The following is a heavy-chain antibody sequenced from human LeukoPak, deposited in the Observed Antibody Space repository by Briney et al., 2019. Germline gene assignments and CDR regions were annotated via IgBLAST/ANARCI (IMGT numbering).Heavy chain of an antibody. CDR2: IIWNSGSI. J-gene: IGHJ4*02. Sequence: GGSRRLSCAPSGFTFDDFAMTWVRQAPGKGLEGASGIIWNSGSIGYADSVKGRFTISRDNAKNSLYLQMNSLRAEGTAVYYCARDGSRSCSSTSCYFDYWGQGTLVTVSS. CDR1: GFTFDDFA. D-gene: IGHD2-2*01. CDR3: ARDGSRSCSSTSCYFDY. V-gene: IGHV3-9*01.